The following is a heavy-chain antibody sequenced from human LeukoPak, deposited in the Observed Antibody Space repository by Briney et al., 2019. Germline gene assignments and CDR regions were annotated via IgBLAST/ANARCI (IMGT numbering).Heavy chain of an antibody. Sequence: SETLSLTCTVSGGSITIYYWSWIRQPAGKGLEWIGRIYTSGSTNYNPSLKSRVTMSVDTSKNQFSLKLSSVTAADTAVYYCARDSGAYYYDSSGYYYDWYFDLWGRGTLVTVSS. V-gene: IGHV4-4*07. D-gene: IGHD3-22*01. J-gene: IGHJ2*01. CDR1: GGSITIYY. CDR3: ARDSGAYYYDSSGYYYDWYFDL. CDR2: IYTSGST.